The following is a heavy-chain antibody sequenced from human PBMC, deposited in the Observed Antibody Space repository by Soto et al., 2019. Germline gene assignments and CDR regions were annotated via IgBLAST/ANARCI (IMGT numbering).Heavy chain of an antibody. Sequence: PXETLSLTCAVSGGSFSLYYWNWIGQPPGKDLAWIGEINHSGSTNYNSSLKSRVTISVDTSKNQFSLKLSSVTPADTAVYYCATRFYDSSGYYLFYFDSWGQGTLVAVCS. V-gene: IGHV4-34*01. J-gene: IGHJ4*02. CDR3: ATRFYDSSGYYLFYFDS. CDR1: GGSFSLYY. CDR2: INHSGST. D-gene: IGHD3-22*01.